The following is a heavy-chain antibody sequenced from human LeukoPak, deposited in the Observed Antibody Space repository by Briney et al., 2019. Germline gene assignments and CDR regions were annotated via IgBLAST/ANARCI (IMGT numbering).Heavy chain of an antibody. CDR1: GGSFSSGDYY. D-gene: IGHD1-26*01. V-gene: IGHV4-61*08. J-gene: IGHJ4*02. CDR3: AGGRGYTGSFFYYFDY. Sequence: PSETLSLTCTVSGGSFSSGDYYWSWIRQPPGEGLEWIGYISYSGSTNYNPSLKSRVTISLDTSKNQFSLKLSSVTAADTAVYFCAGGRGYTGSFFYYFDYWGQGTLATVSS. CDR2: ISYSGST.